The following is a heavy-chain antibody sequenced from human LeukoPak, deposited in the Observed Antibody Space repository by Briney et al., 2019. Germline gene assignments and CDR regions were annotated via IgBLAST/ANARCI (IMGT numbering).Heavy chain of an antibody. D-gene: IGHD5-12*01. V-gene: IGHV3-49*03. Sequence: PGGSLRLSCTASGFTFGDYGMSWFRQAPGKGLEWVGFIRSEAHDTTPQYGASVQGRFTISKDDSRRIAFLQMSSLKTEDTAAYYCSRAAGYDFILEYWGQGTLVTVSS. CDR1: GFTFGDYG. J-gene: IGHJ4*02. CDR2: IRSEAHDTTP. CDR3: SRAAGYDFILEY.